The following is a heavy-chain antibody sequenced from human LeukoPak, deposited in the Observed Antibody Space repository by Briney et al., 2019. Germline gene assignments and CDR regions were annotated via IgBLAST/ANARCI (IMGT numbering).Heavy chain of an antibody. CDR3: AKDLKVGSIYPGTFDI. CDR1: GFTFSSYW. J-gene: IGHJ3*02. V-gene: IGHV3-7*03. Sequence: GGSLRLSCAASGFTFSSYWMSWVRQAPGKGLEWVANIKKDGSEKYYVDSVKGRFTISRDNAKTSLYLQMNSLIAEDTAVYYCAKDLKVGSIYPGTFDIWGQGTMVTVSS. CDR2: IKKDGSEK. D-gene: IGHD1-26*01.